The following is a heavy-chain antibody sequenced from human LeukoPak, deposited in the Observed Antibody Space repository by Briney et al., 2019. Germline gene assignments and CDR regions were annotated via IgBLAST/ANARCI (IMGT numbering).Heavy chain of an antibody. D-gene: IGHD6-19*01. V-gene: IGHV1-69*06. J-gene: IGHJ1*01. Sequence: ASVKVSCKASGGILSKWSISWVRQAPGQGLEWMGEIIPSFGAADYAQRFQDRVTISADTSTSTAYMELSSLKSDDTAVYFCATGSEFQLPIAGWFLFWGQGTLVTVSS. CDR3: ATGSEFQLPIAGWFLF. CDR2: IIPSFGAA. CDR1: GGILSKWS.